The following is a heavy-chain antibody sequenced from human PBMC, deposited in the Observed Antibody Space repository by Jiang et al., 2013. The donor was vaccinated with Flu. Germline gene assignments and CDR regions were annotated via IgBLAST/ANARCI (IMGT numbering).Heavy chain of an antibody. CDR3: AREERYYYDSSGEFDP. V-gene: IGHV7-4-1*02. J-gene: IGHJ5*02. Sequence: QSGSELKKPGASVKVSCKASGYTFINYAMNWVRQAPGQGLEWMGWINTNTGNPTYAQGFTGRFVFSLDTSVSTAYPQISSLKAEDTAVYYCAREERYYYDSSGEFDPWGQGTLVTVSS. CDR1: GYTFINYA. D-gene: IGHD3-22*01. CDR2: INTNTGNP.